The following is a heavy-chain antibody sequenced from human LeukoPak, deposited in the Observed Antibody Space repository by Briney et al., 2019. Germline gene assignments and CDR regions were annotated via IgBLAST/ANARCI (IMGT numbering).Heavy chain of an antibody. V-gene: IGHV4-34*01. J-gene: IGHJ2*01. CDR1: GGSFSDYY. CDR3: ARRGSGASLEYYFDL. CDR2: INHGGST. Sequence: PSETLSLTCAVYGGSFSDYYWSWIRQPPVKGLEWIGEINHGGSTNYNPSLKSRVTISVDTSKNQFSLKLSSVTAADTAVYYCARRGSGASLEYYFDLWGRGTLVTVSS. D-gene: IGHD1-14*01.